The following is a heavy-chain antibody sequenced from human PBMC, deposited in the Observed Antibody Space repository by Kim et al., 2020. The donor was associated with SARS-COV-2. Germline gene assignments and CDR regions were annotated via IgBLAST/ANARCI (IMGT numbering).Heavy chain of an antibody. J-gene: IGHJ4*02. Sequence: YANSVKGRITNSRDHSKPSLYLQMNSLTTEDTALYYCAKAPSGYDGHFDFWGQGTLVTVST. V-gene: IGHV3-43*01. D-gene: IGHD5-12*01. CDR3: AKAPSGYDGHFDF.